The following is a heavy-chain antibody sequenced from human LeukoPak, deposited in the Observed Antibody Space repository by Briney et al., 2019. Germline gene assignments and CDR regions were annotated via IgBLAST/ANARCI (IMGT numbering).Heavy chain of an antibody. V-gene: IGHV1-2*04. CDR1: GYTFTGYY. J-gene: IGHJ4*02. Sequence: ASVKVSCKASGYTFTGYYMHWVRQAPGQGLEWMGWINPNSGGTNYAQKFQGWVTMTRDTSISTAYMELSRLRSDDTAVYYCARGPSRVYSSSWYWNYWGQGTLVTVSS. CDR3: ARGPSRVYSSSWYWNY. D-gene: IGHD6-13*01. CDR2: INPNSGGT.